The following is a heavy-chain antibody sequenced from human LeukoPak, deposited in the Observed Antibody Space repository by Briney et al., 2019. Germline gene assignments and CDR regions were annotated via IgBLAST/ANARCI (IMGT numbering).Heavy chain of an antibody. CDR3: AKDQYPYSNYASFDY. J-gene: IGHJ4*02. CDR1: GFTFSSYA. D-gene: IGHD4-11*01. Sequence: GGSLRLSCAASGFTFSSYAMSWVRQAPGKGLEWVSAISGSGGSTYYADSVKGRFTISRDNSKNTLYLQMHSLRAEDTAVYYCAKDQYPYSNYASFDYWGQGTLVTVSS. V-gene: IGHV3-23*01. CDR2: ISGSGGST.